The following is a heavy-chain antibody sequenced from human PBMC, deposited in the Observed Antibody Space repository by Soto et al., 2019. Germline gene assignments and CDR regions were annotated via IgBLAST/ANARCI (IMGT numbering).Heavy chain of an antibody. D-gene: IGHD3-16*02. CDR1: GGTFSSYA. J-gene: IGHJ4*02. CDR2: IIPIFGTA. V-gene: IGHV1-69*13. Sequence: ASVKVSCKASGGTFSSYAISWVRQAPGQGLEWMGGIIPIFGTANYAQKFQGRVTITPDESTSTAYMELSSLRSEDTAVYYCARGGRRLRLGELSLHQNDYFDYWGQGTLVTVSS. CDR3: ARGGRRLRLGELSLHQNDYFDY.